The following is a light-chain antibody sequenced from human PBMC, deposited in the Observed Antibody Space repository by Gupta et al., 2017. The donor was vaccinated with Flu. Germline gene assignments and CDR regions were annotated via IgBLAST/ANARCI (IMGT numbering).Light chain of an antibody. CDR1: QSVSSY. CDR2: DAS. Sequence: TLSLSPGERATLSCRASQSVSSYLAWYQQKPGQAPRLLIYDASNRANGIPARFSGSGYGTDFTLTISSLEPEDFAVYYCQQRSNWHPKYTFGQGTKLEIK. J-gene: IGKJ2*01. V-gene: IGKV3-11*01. CDR3: QQRSNWHPKYT.